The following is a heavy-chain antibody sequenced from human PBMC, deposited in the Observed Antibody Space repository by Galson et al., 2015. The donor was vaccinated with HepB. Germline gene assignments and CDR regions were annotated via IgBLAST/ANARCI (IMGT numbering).Heavy chain of an antibody. CDR2: ISYHGSNK. CDR1: GFTFSSYA. D-gene: IGHD2-2*02. J-gene: IGHJ6*03. Sequence: SLRLSCAASGFTFSSYAMHWVRQAPGKGLEWVALISYHGSNKYYADSVKGRFTISRDNSRNTLYLQMNSLRAEDTAVYYCARDHAVVVPAAIRVNHYYYMDVWGKGTTVTVSS. V-gene: IGHV3-30-3*01. CDR3: ARDHAVVVPAAIRVNHYYYMDV.